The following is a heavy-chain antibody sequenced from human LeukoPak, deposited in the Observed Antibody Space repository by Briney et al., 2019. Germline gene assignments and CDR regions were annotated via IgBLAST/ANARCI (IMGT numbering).Heavy chain of an antibody. CDR1: GFTFSSYS. J-gene: IGHJ3*02. V-gene: IGHV3-21*01. Sequence: PGGSLRLSCAASGFTFSSYSMNWVRQAPGKGLEWVSSISSSSSYIYYADSVKGRFTISRDNAKNSLYLQMNSLRAEDTAVYYCARDPGMSQRAFDIWGQGTMVTVSS. CDR2: ISSSSSYI. CDR3: ARDPGMSQRAFDI.